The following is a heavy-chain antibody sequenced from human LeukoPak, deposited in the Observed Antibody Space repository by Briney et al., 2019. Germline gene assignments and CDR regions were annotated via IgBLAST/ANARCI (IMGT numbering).Heavy chain of an antibody. CDR2: INPNSGGT. J-gene: IGHJ4*02. D-gene: IGHD6-6*01. CDR1: GYTFTGHY. CDR3: ARDQSTSFSSSYHFDY. V-gene: IGHV1-2*02. Sequence: ASVKVSCKASGYTFTGHYMHWVRQAPGQGLEWMGWINPNSGGTNYAQKFRGRVTMTRDTSISTAYMELGSLGSDDTAVYYCARDQSTSFSSSYHFDYWGQGTLVTVSS.